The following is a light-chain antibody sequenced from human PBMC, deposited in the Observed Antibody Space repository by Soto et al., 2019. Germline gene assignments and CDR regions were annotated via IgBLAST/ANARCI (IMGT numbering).Light chain of an antibody. V-gene: IGKV3D-15*01. CDR3: QQYNNWHPLT. Sequence: EIVMTQSPGTLSVSPGERVTLSCRASQSVSINLAWYQQKPGQAPRLLIYDASTRATGIPARFSGSGSGTEFTLTISSLQSKDFAVYYCQQYNNWHPLTFGGGTKVDIK. CDR1: QSVSIN. CDR2: DAS. J-gene: IGKJ4*01.